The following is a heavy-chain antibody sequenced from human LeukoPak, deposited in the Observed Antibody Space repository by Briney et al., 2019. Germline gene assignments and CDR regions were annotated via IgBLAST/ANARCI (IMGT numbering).Heavy chain of an antibody. Sequence: SETLCLTCTVSGDSISRYYWSWIRQPPGEGLEWVEYIYYSGSTNYNPSLKSRVTISVDTSKNQFSLKLSSVTAADTAVYYCARAIDKDYADDHYYWGQGTLVTVSS. V-gene: IGHV4-59*01. D-gene: IGHD4-17*01. CDR2: IYYSGST. CDR1: GDSISRYY. J-gene: IGHJ4*02. CDR3: ARAIDKDYADDHYY.